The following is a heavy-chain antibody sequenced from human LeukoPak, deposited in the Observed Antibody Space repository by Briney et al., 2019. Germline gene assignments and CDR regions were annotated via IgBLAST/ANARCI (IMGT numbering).Heavy chain of an antibody. D-gene: IGHD2-21*02. V-gene: IGHV4-34*01. Sequence: PSETLSLTCAVYGGSFSGYHWSWIRQPPGKGLEWIGEINHSGSTNYNPSLKSRVTISVDTSKNQFSLKLSSVTAADTAVYYCASGNVVTVNYFDYWGQGTLVTVSS. J-gene: IGHJ4*02. CDR3: ASGNVVTVNYFDY. CDR2: INHSGST. CDR1: GGSFSGYH.